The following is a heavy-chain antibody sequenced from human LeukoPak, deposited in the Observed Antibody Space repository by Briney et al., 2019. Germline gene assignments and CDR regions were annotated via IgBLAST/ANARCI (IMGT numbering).Heavy chain of an antibody. D-gene: IGHD5-12*01. CDR3: ASVRGYSGYDSDY. V-gene: IGHV3-30-3*01. CDR2: ISYDGSNK. CDR1: GFTFNSYA. J-gene: IGHJ4*02. Sequence: GGSLRLSCAASGFTFNSYAMHWVRQAPGKGLEWVAVISYDGSNKYYADSVKGRFTISRDSSKNTLYLQMNSLRAEDTAVYYCASVRGYSGYDSDYWGQGTLVTVSS.